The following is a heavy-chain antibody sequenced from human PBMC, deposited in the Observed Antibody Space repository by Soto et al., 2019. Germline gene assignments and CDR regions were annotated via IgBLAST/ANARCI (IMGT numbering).Heavy chain of an antibody. CDR1: GFTFSSYG. J-gene: IGHJ4*02. CDR3: ARDPSGWGLDC. Sequence: GGSLRLSCAASGFTFSSYGMHWVRQAPGKGLEWVAVIWYDGSNKYYADSVKGRFTISRDNSKNTLYLQMNSLRAEDTAVYYCARDPSGWGLDCWGQGTLVTVSS. V-gene: IGHV3-33*01. CDR2: IWYDGSNK. D-gene: IGHD6-19*01.